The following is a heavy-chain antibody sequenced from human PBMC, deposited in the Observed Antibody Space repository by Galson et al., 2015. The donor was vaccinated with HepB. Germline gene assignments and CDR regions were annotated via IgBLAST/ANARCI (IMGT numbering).Heavy chain of an antibody. J-gene: IGHJ4*02. V-gene: IGHV6-1*01. Sequence: CAISGDSVSSNSAAWNWIRQSPSRGLEWLGRTYYRSKWYNDYAVSVKSRITINPDTSKNQFSLQLNSVTPEDTAVYYCARGVYYYDSSGYSKFDYWGQGTLVTVSS. CDR2: TYYRSKWYN. CDR1: GDSVSSNSAA. D-gene: IGHD3-22*01. CDR3: ARGVYYYDSSGYSKFDY.